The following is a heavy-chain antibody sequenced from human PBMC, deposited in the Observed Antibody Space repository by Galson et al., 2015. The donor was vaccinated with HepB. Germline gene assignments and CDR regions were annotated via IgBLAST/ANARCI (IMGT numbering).Heavy chain of an antibody. J-gene: IGHJ5*02. CDR1: GFTFSSYS. CDR2: ISSSSSTI. V-gene: IGHV3-48*01. CDR3: AGRIDPEFSKWELPKNWFDP. D-gene: IGHD1-26*01. Sequence: SLRLSCAASGFTFSSYSMNWVRQAPGKGLEWVSYISSSSSTIYYADSVKGRFTISRDNAKNSLYLQMNSLRAEDTAAYYCAGRIDPEFSKWELPKNWFDPWGQGTLVTVSS.